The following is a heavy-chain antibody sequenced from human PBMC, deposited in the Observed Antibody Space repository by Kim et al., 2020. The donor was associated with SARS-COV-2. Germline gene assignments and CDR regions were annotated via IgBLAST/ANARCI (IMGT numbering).Heavy chain of an antibody. D-gene: IGHD6-13*01. J-gene: IGHJ4*02. CDR3: ARDLWGSSWYYFDY. V-gene: IGHV1-2*02. Sequence: AQKVQGRVTMTRDTSISTAYMELSRQRSDDTAVYYCARDLWGSSWYYFDYWGQGTLVTVSS.